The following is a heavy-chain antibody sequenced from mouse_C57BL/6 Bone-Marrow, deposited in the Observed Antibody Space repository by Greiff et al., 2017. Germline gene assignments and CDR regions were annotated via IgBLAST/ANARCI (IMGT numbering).Heavy chain of an antibody. J-gene: IGHJ2*01. Sequence: EVKVEESGGGLVQPGGSLKLSCVASGFTFSNYWMNCVRQSPEKGLEWVAQIRLKSDNYATHYAESVKGRFTISRDDSKSSVYLPMNNLRAEDTGIYYCTGNGDVRDYWGQGTTLTVSS. CDR2: IRLKSDNYAT. D-gene: IGHD4-1*01. V-gene: IGHV6-3*01. CDR1: GFTFSNYW. CDR3: TGNGDVRDY.